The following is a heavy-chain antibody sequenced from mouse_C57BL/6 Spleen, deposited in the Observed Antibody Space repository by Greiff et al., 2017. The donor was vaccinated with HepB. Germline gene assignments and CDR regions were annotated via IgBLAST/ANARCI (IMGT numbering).Heavy chain of an antibody. Sequence: VQLQQPGAELVKPGASVKMSCKASGYTFTSYWITWVKQRPGQGLEWIGDIYPGSGSTNYNEKFKSKATLTVDTSSSTAYMQLSSLTSEDSAVYYCARWGYGSNYAMDYWVKEPQSPSPQ. CDR1: GYTFTSYW. CDR2: IYPGSGST. D-gene: IGHD1-1*01. J-gene: IGHJ4*01. V-gene: IGHV1-55*01. CDR3: ARWGYGSNYAMDY.